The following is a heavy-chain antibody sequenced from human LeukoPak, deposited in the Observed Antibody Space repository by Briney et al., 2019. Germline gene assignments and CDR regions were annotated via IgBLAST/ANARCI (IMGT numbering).Heavy chain of an antibody. CDR3: AKDRSCTNDICHGDFDY. CDR2: ISGSGGST. V-gene: IGHV3-23*01. D-gene: IGHD2-8*01. CDR1: GFTFSSYA. J-gene: IGHJ4*02. Sequence: PGGSLRLSCAASGFTFSSYAVSWVRQAPGKGLEWVSSISGSGGSTYSAASVKGRFTISRDNSKNTLYLQMNSLRAEDTALYYCAKDRSCTNDICHGDFDYWGQGTLVTVSS.